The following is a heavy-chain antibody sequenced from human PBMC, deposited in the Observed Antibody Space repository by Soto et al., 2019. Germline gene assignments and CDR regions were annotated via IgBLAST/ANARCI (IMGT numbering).Heavy chain of an antibody. D-gene: IGHD3-3*01. CDR3: ARGGQDFWSGPFDY. CDR1: GGSISNYY. V-gene: IGHV4-4*07. CDR2: IDTSGST. J-gene: IGHJ4*02. Sequence: PSETLSLTCTGSGGSISNYYCNWIRQPAGKGLEWIGRIDTSGSTNYNPSLKSRVTMSVDTSKQEFSLKLSSVTAADTALYYCARGGQDFWSGPFDYWGRGALVTVSS.